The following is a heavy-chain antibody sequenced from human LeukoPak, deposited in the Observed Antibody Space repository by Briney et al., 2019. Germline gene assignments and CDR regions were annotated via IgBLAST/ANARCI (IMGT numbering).Heavy chain of an antibody. CDR3: ARDGYCSSTSCSNAHYYYYYMDV. D-gene: IGHD2-2*01. Sequence: GASVKVSCKASGYTFTGYYMHWVRQAPGQGLEWMGWINPNSGGTNYAQKFQGRVTMTRDTSISTAYMELSRLRSDDTAVYYCARDGYCSSTSCSNAHYYYYYMDVWGKGTTVTVSS. CDR1: GYTFTGYY. CDR2: INPNSGGT. J-gene: IGHJ6*03. V-gene: IGHV1-2*02.